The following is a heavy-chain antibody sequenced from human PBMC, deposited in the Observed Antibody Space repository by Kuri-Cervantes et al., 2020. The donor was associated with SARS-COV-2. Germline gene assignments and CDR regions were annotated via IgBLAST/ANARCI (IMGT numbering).Heavy chain of an antibody. Sequence: GGSLRPSCAASGLTFSTFAMGWVRQAPGKGLEWVSFIDNAASNTYYADFVKGRFTTSRDSSTNMVSLQMNSLRGDDTAVYYCAKDLYESGGYTWAYWGQGTRVTVSS. D-gene: IGHD3-22*01. CDR3: AKDLYESGGYTWAY. CDR2: IDNAASNT. CDR1: GLTFSTFA. J-gene: IGHJ4*02. V-gene: IGHV3-23*03.